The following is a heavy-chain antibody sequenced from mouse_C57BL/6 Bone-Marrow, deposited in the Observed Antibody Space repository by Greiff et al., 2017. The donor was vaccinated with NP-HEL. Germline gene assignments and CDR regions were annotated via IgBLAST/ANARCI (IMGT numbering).Heavy chain of an antibody. D-gene: IGHD2-3*01. CDR1: GYTFTSYW. Sequence: VQLQQSGAELVKPGASVKLSCKASGYTFTSYWMHWVKQRPGQGLEWIGMIHPNSGSTNYNEKFKSKATLTVDKSSSTAYMQLSSLTSEDSAVYYCARSGWLLRREAMDYWGQGTSVTVSS. J-gene: IGHJ4*01. CDR2: IHPNSGST. CDR3: ARSGWLLRREAMDY. V-gene: IGHV1-64*01.